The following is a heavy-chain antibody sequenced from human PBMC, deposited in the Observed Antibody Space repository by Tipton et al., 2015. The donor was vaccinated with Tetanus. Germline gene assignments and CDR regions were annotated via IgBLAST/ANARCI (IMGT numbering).Heavy chain of an antibody. CDR2: ICYSGST. CDR1: GDSITSFY. D-gene: IGHD2-2*01. CDR3: ARRSYCSSSRCFDAFDL. J-gene: IGHJ3*01. V-gene: IGHV4-30-4*08. Sequence: TLSLTCTVSGDSITSFYWSWIRQPPGKGLEWIGYICYSGSTYYNPSLKGRVTVSLDTSKNQFSLRLTSVTDADTAVYYCARRSYCSSSRCFDAFDLWGQGTMVTVSS.